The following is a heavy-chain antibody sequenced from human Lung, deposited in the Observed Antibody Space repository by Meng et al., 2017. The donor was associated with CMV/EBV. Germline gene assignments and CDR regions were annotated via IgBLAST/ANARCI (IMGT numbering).Heavy chain of an antibody. D-gene: IGHD3-10*01. Sequence: SETLSLXCTVSGGSISGYYWTWIRQPPGKGLEWIGYVYYNENTYYTGGTNYNPSLKSRVTMSVDTSQNQFSLKLSSVTAADTAVYYCARDPLVRGWGGYVDYWXQGTLVTVSS. CDR2: VYYNENTYYTGGT. J-gene: IGHJ4*03. CDR3: ARDPLVRGWGGYVDY. V-gene: IGHV4-59*01. CDR1: GGSISGYY.